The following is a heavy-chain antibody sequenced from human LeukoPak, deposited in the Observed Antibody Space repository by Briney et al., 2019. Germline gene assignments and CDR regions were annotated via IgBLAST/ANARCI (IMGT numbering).Heavy chain of an antibody. D-gene: IGHD3-10*01. CDR3: ARGRVRGVIFDY. Sequence: SETLSLTCAVYGGSFSGYYWSWIRQPPGKGLEWIGEINHSGSTNYNPSLKSRVTISVDTSKNQFSLKLSSVTAADTAVYYCARGRVRGVIFDYWGQGTLVTVSS. CDR2: INHSGST. CDR1: GGSFSGYY. V-gene: IGHV4-34*01. J-gene: IGHJ4*02.